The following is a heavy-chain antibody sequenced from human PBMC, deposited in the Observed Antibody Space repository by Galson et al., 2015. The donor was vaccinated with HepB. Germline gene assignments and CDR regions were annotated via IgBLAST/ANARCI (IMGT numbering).Heavy chain of an antibody. Sequence: SGYTFTSYYMHWVRQAPGQGLEWMGIINPSGGSTSYAQKFQGRVTMTRDTSTSTVYMELSSLRSEDTAVYYCARDTTAMVTGGRWFDPWGQGTLVTVSS. CDR3: ARDTTAMVTGGRWFDP. CDR2: INPSGGST. V-gene: IGHV1-46*01. CDR1: GYTFTSYY. D-gene: IGHD5-18*01. J-gene: IGHJ5*02.